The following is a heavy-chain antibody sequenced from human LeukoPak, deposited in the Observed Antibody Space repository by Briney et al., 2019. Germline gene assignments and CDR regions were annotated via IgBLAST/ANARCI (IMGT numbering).Heavy chain of an antibody. V-gene: IGHV3-30-3*01. Sequence: GGSLRLSCAASGFTFSSYAMNWVRQAPGKGLEWVAVISYDGSNKYYADSVKGRFTISRDNSKNTLYLQMNSLRAEDTAVHYCARAEGDFWSGYYRGGQYDYWGQGTLVTVSS. CDR1: GFTFSSYA. CDR3: ARAEGDFWSGYYRGGQYDY. D-gene: IGHD3-3*01. CDR2: ISYDGSNK. J-gene: IGHJ4*02.